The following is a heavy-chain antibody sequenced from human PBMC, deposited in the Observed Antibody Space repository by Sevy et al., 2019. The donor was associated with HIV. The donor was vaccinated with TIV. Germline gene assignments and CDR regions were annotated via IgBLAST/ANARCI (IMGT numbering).Heavy chain of an antibody. J-gene: IGHJ4*02. CDR3: ARVPDSGGRGRADY. Sequence: GGSLRLSCEASGFTFSSYEMNWVRQAPGEGLEWISSISSSGVYEYYADSVRGRFTISRDNAKNSLSLQMNGLRVEDTGVYYCARVPDSGGRGRADYWGQGTRVTVSS. V-gene: IGHV3-21*01. D-gene: IGHD1-26*01. CDR1: GFTFSSYE. CDR2: ISSSGVYE.